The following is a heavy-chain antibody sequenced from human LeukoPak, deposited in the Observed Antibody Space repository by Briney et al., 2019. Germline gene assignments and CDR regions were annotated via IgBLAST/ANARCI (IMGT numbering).Heavy chain of an antibody. V-gene: IGHV1-2*02. CDR2: INTKSGFT. J-gene: IGHJ4*02. CDR3: ARDPYYYDSSGYYHLNYYFNY. D-gene: IGHD3-22*01. CDR1: GYTFTDYY. Sequence: GASVKVSCKASGYTFTDYYMHWVRQAPGQGLEYMGWINTKSGFTNYAQNLQGRVTMTRDTSTSTAYMELRSLRSDDTAVYYCARDPYYYDSSGYYHLNYYFNYWGQGTLVTVSS.